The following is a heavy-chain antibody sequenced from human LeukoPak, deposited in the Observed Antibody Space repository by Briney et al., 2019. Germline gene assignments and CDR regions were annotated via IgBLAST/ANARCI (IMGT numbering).Heavy chain of an antibody. Sequence: QTLSLXXAVSXGSISSGGYSWSWIRQPPGKGLEWIGYIYHSGSTYYNPSLKSRVTISVDRSKNQFSLKLSSVTAADTAVYYCARVGDGYISWYFDLWGRGTLVTVSS. CDR1: XGSISSGGYS. D-gene: IGHD5-24*01. J-gene: IGHJ2*01. CDR3: ARVGDGYISWYFDL. V-gene: IGHV4-30-2*01. CDR2: IYHSGST.